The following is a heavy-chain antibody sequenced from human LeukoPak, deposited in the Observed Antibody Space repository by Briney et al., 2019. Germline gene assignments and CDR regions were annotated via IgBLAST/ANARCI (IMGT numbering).Heavy chain of an antibody. J-gene: IGHJ4*02. Sequence: GGSLRLSCAASRFTFSSYSMSWVRQAPGKGLEWVANIKQDGSEKYYVDSVKGRFTISRDNAKNSLYLQMNSLRVEDTAVYYCAREYRGSRYFRGQGTLVTVSS. CDR1: RFTFSSYS. V-gene: IGHV3-7*01. D-gene: IGHD2/OR15-2a*01. CDR3: AREYRGSRYF. CDR2: IKQDGSEK.